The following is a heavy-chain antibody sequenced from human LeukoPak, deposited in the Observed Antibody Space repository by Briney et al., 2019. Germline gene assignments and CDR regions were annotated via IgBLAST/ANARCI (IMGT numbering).Heavy chain of an antibody. J-gene: IGHJ6*02. Sequence: GGSLRLSCAASGFTFSSYAMSWVRQAPGKGLKWVSAISGSGGSTYYADSVKGRFTISRDNSKNTLYLQMNSLRAEDTAVYYCAKDTVTPPLYYYYYGMDVWGQGTTVTVSS. CDR2: ISGSGGST. V-gene: IGHV3-23*01. CDR1: GFTFSSYA. CDR3: AKDTVTPPLYYYYYGMDV. D-gene: IGHD4-11*01.